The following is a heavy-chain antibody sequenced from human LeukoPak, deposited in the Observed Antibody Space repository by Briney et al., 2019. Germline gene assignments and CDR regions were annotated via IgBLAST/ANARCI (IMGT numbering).Heavy chain of an antibody. Sequence: SETLSLTCTVSGGSISSYYWSWIRQPPGKGLEWIGYIYYSGSTNYNPSLKSRVTISVDTSKNQFSLKLSSVTAADTAVYYCARESWTRGYYHYYYMDVWGKGTTVTVSS. CDR2: IYYSGST. J-gene: IGHJ6*03. CDR3: ARESWTRGYYHYYYMDV. V-gene: IGHV4-59*01. D-gene: IGHD1-1*01. CDR1: GGSISSYY.